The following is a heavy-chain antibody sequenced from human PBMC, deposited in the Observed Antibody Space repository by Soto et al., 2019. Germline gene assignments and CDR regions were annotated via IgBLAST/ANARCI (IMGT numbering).Heavy chain of an antibody. D-gene: IGHD1-1*01. V-gene: IGHV1-46*01. Sequence: VASVKVSCKASGYTFTSYYMHWVRQAPGQGLEWMGIINPSGGSTSYAQKFQGRVTMTRDTSTSTVYMELSSLRSEDTAVYYCARDYLEPWPSYYFDYWGQGTLVTVSS. J-gene: IGHJ4*02. CDR2: INPSGGST. CDR1: GYTFTSYY. CDR3: ARDYLEPWPSYYFDY.